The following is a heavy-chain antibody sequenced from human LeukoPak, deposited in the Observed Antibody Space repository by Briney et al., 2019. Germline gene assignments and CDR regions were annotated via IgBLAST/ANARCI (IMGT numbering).Heavy chain of an antibody. D-gene: IGHD3-16*01. J-gene: IGHJ3*02. CDR3: ARARGTRAFDI. CDR1: GYIFTGYF. CDR2: ISPNSGDT. V-gene: IGHV1-2*02. Sequence: GASVKVSCKASGYIFTGYFVHWVRQAPGQGPEWMGWISPNSGDTNYGQKFQGRVTMTRDKSITTVYMELSRLRSDDTVIYYCARARGTRAFDIWGQGTMVTVSS.